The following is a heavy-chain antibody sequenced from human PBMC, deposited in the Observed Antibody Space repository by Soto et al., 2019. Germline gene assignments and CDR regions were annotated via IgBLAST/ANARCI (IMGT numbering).Heavy chain of an antibody. CDR1: GYTFTGYY. D-gene: IGHD5-12*01. CDR3: AREGIVATPFDY. Sequence: ASVKVSCKASGYTFTGYYMHWVRQAPGQGLERMGWINPNSGGTNYAQKFQGRVNMTRDTSISTAYMELSRLRSDDTAVYYCAREGIVATPFDYWGQGTLVTVSS. J-gene: IGHJ4*02. V-gene: IGHV1-2*02. CDR2: INPNSGGT.